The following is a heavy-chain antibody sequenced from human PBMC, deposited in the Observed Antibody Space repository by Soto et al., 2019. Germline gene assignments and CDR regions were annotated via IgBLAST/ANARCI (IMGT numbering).Heavy chain of an antibody. CDR2: IDPSDSYT. J-gene: IGHJ4*02. V-gene: IGHV5-10-1*01. CDR3: AIRRHPDSPFIVVTTMALDY. CDR1: GYSFTNFW. D-gene: IGHD2-21*02. Sequence: PGESLKISCDTSGYSFTNFWISWVRQMPGKGLEWMGRIDPSDSYTNYSPSFQGHVTFSADESINTAYLQWSSLNASDTAMYYCAIRRHPDSPFIVVTTMALDYCAQGTLVTVSS.